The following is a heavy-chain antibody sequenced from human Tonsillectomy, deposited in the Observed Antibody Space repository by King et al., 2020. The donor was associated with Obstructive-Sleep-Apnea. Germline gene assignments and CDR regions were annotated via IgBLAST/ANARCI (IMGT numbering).Heavy chain of an antibody. D-gene: IGHD2-2*01. J-gene: IGHJ4*02. CDR1: GFTFTSYA. CDR2: ISGSGDGA. V-gene: IGHV3-23*04. Sequence: VQLVESGGGLVQPGGSLRLSCEASGFTFTSYAMNWVRQAPGKGLEWVSVISGSGDGAYYADSVRGRFTISRDNSKSTLYLQMNSLTAADTAVYYCAKGNIVAVPAAPYSWGQGTLVTVSS. CDR3: AKGNIVAVPAAPYS.